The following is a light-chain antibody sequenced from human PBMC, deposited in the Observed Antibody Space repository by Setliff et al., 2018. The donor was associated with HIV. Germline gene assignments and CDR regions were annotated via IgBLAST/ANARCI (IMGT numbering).Light chain of an antibody. Sequence: QSALAQPASVSGSPGQSITISCTGTSNDVGRYDLVSWYQQHPARAPKLIIYQATRRPSGVSNRFSGSKSGNVASLTISGLQAEDEADYYCCPNTGSNTFVFGTGTKSPS. CDR2: QAT. CDR1: SNDVGRYDL. J-gene: IGLJ1*01. CDR3: CPNTGSNTFV. V-gene: IGLV2-23*01.